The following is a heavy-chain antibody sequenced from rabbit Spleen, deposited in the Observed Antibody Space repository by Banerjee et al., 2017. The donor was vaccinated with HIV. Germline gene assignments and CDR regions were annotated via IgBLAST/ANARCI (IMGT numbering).Heavy chain of an antibody. CDR1: GFDFNVYG. V-gene: IGHV1S47*01. Sequence: QEQLVESGGGLVQPGESLTLSSKASGFDFNVYGLSWVRQAPGKGLEWIGYIDPIFGRTYYASWLNGRFTISSHNAQNTLSLQMNSLTAADTATYFCVRDLGYDDYSEKGYFNLWGPVTLVTVS. CDR2: IDPIFGRT. D-gene: IGHD2-1*01. J-gene: IGHJ4*01. CDR3: VRDLGYDDYSEKGYFNL.